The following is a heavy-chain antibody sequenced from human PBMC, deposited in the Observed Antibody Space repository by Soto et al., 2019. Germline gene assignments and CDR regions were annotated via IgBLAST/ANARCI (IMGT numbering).Heavy chain of an antibody. Sequence: GGSLRLSCAASGFTFSSYWMSWVRQAPGKGLEWVANIKQDGSEKYYVDSVKGRFTISRDNAKNSLYLQMNSLRAEDTAVYYCARKFTIFGVVTSFPYYFDYWGQGTLVTVSS. CDR1: GFTFSSYW. D-gene: IGHD3-3*01. CDR2: IKQDGSEK. V-gene: IGHV3-7*01. J-gene: IGHJ4*02. CDR3: ARKFTIFGVVTSFPYYFDY.